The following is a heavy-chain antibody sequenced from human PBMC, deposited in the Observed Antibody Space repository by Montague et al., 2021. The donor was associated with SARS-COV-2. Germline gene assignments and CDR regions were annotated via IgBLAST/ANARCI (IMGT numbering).Heavy chain of an antibody. V-gene: IGHV2-70*11. CDR1: GFSLSTSGMC. CDR3: ARTPYYYDSSGYYCGAFDI. CDR2: IDWDDDK. Sequence: PALGKPTQTLTLTCTFSGFSLSTSGMCVSWIRQPPGKALEWLARIDWDDDKYYSTSLKTRLTISKYTSKNQVVLTMTNMDLVDTATYYCARTPYYYDSSGYYCGAFDIGGQGTMGTVSS. D-gene: IGHD3-22*01. J-gene: IGHJ3*02.